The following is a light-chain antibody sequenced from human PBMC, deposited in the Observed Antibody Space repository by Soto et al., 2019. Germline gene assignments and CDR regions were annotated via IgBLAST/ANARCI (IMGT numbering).Light chain of an antibody. CDR1: QSVSNNY. V-gene: IGKV3-20*01. J-gene: IGKJ1*01. Sequence: EIVLTQSPGTLSLSPGERATLSCRASQSVSNNYLAWYQQKPGQAPRLLIYGASNRATGIPARFSGSGSGTDFTLTISSLEPEDFAVXYCQQYNNWPPTFGQGTKVDIK. CDR3: QQYNNWPPT. CDR2: GAS.